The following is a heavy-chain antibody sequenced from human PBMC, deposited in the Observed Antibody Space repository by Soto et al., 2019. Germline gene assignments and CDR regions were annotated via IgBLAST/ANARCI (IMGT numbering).Heavy chain of an antibody. CDR2: IYHSGST. CDR1: GGSISSGGYS. Sequence: SETLSLTCAVSGGSISSGGYSWSWIRQPPGKGLEWIGYIYHSGSTYYNPSLKSRVTISVDRSKNQFSLKLSSVTAAYTSVYYCPRLPGFCGQGSLVPGSS. J-gene: IGHJ1*01. CDR3: PRLPGF. V-gene: IGHV4-30-2*01.